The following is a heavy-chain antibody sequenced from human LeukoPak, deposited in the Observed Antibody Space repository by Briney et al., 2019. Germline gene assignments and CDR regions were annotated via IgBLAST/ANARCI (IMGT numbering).Heavy chain of an antibody. J-gene: IGHJ4*02. V-gene: IGHV3-64D*06. CDR3: VKGGYSSSWSLFDY. D-gene: IGHD6-13*01. CDR2: ISNNGGSK. Sequence: GGSLRLSCSASGFTFISYAIHWVRQAPGKGLEYVSGISNNGGSKYYADSVKGRFTISRDNSKNTLYLQMSSLRAEDTAVHYCVKGGYSSSWSLFDYWGQGTLVTVSS. CDR1: GFTFISYA.